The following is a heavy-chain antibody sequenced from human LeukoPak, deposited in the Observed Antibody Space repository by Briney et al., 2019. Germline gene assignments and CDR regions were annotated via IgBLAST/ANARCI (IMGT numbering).Heavy chain of an antibody. Sequence: GGSLRLSCAASGFSFSDYWMHWVRQGPGEGPVWVSRIYTDGRTTDYGDFVNGRFTISRDNAKNTLYLQMNSLRPDDTAVYYCAYGTGWCFDHWGQGTLVTVSS. CDR1: GFSFSDYW. V-gene: IGHV3-74*01. CDR3: AYGTGWCFDH. J-gene: IGHJ4*02. D-gene: IGHD6-19*01. CDR2: IYTDGRTT.